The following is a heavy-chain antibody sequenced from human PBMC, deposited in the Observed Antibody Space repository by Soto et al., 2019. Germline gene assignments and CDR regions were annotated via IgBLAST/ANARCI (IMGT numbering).Heavy chain of an antibody. CDR3: ARDKNYYDSSGYYLLYYFDY. D-gene: IGHD3-22*01. CDR1: GYTFISYA. J-gene: IGHJ4*02. V-gene: IGHV1-3*01. Sequence: ASVKVSCKASGYTFISYAMHWVRQAPGQRLEWMGWINAGNGNTKYSQKFQGRVTITRDTSASTAYMELSSLRSEDTAVYYCARDKNYYDSSGYYLLYYFDYWGQGTLVTVSS. CDR2: INAGNGNT.